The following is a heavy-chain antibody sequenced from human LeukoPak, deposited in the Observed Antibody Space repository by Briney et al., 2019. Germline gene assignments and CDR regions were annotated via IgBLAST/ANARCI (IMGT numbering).Heavy chain of an antibody. D-gene: IGHD5-12*01. Sequence: GGSLRLSCAASGFTFSSYAMHWVRQAPGKGLEYVSAISSNGGSTYYANSVKGRFTISRDNSKNTLYLQMGSLRAEDMAVYYCARGYTVYSGYDDFDYWGQGTLVTVSS. CDR3: ARGYTVYSGYDDFDY. CDR2: ISSNGGST. J-gene: IGHJ4*02. CDR1: GFTFSSYA. V-gene: IGHV3-64*01.